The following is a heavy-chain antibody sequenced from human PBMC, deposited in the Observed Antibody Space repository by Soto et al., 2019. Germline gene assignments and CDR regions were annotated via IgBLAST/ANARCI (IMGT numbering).Heavy chain of an antibody. J-gene: IGHJ4*02. CDR2: ISYDGSNK. CDR1: GFTFSSYA. V-gene: IGHV3-30-3*01. CDR3: ARDALARSYYFDY. D-gene: IGHD6-19*01. Sequence: GESLKISCAASGFTFSSYAMHWVRQAPGKGLEWVAVISYDGSNKYYADSVKGRFTISRDNSKNTLYLQMNSLRAEDTAVYYCARDALARSYYFDYWGQGTLVTVSS.